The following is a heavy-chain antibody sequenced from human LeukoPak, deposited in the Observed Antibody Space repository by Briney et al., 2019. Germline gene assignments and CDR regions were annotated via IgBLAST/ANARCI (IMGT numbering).Heavy chain of an antibody. CDR1: GFTFSSYG. D-gene: IGHD6-19*01. J-gene: IGHJ4*02. V-gene: IGHV3-30*02. CDR3: AKSRIAVAATGFDY. CDR2: IRYDGSNK. Sequence: PGGSLRLSCAASGFTFSSYGMHWVRQAPGKGLEWVAFIRYDGSNKYYADSVKGRFTISRDNSKNTLYLQMNSLRAEDTAVYYCAKSRIAVAATGFDYWGQGTLVTVSS.